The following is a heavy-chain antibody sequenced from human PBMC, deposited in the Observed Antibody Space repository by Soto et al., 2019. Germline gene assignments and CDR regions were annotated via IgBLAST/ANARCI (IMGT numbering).Heavy chain of an antibody. J-gene: IGHJ4*02. CDR3: ARASDILTGYFIDY. CDR2: IIPMLGIA. CDR1: GGTFSSYS. Sequence: QVQLVQSGAEVKKPGSSVKVSCKASGGTFSSYSISWVRQAPGQGLEWMGRIIPMLGIANYAQKFQGRVTITADKSTSTAYMELSSLRSEDTAVYYCARASDILTGYFIDYWGQGTLVTVSS. V-gene: IGHV1-69*02. D-gene: IGHD3-9*01.